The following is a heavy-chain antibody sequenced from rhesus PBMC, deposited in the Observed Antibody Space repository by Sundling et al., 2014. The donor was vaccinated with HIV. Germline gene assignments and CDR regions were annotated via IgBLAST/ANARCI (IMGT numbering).Heavy chain of an antibody. Sequence: QVQLVQSGAEVKKPGASVKVSCKASGFTFGSYAINWVRQAPGQGLEWMGVIIPLIGVTNYAEKFQGRVTITADTSTSTADMELSSLRSEDTAVYYCARHQVGMGYCTGSGCYRGLDSWGQGVVVTVSS. J-gene: IGHJ6*01. D-gene: IGHD2-21*01. CDR2: IIPLIGVT. CDR3: ARHQVGMGYCTGSGCYRGLDS. V-gene: IGHV1-198*02. CDR1: GFTFGSYA.